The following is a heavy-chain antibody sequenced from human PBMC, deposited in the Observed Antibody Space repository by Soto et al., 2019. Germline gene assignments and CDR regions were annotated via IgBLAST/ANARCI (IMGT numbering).Heavy chain of an antibody. CDR2: IYHSGST. J-gene: IGHJ3*02. CDR3: ARGGPITMIEVAMPYDAFDI. Sequence: QVQLQESGPGLVKPSQTLSLTCSVSGASISSGGDYWSWIRQHPGKGLEWIGHIYHSGSTYYNPSLKSRLTISVDTSKNQFSLKLNSLTAADTAVYYCARGGPITMIEVAMPYDAFDIWGQGTLVTVSS. V-gene: IGHV4-31*03. D-gene: IGHD3-22*01. CDR1: GASISSGGDY.